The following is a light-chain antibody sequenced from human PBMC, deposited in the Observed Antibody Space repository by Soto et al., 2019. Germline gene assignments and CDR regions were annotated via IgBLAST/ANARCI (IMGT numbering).Light chain of an antibody. J-gene: IGKJ2*01. CDR1: QSVSSSY. CDR2: GAS. Sequence: EIVLTQSPGTLSLSPGERATLSCRASQSVSSSYLAWYQKKPGQAPRLLIYGASSRATGIPDRFSGSGSGTDFTLTISRLEPEAFAVYYCQQYGGSPLYTFGQGTKLEIK. V-gene: IGKV3-20*01. CDR3: QQYGGSPLYT.